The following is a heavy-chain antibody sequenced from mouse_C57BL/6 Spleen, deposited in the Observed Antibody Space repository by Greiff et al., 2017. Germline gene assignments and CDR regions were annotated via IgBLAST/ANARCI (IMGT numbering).Heavy chain of an antibody. CDR1: GFTFSSYA. V-gene: IGHV5-9-1*02. CDR3: IRDRDYDSSYDYAMDY. J-gene: IGHJ4*01. D-gene: IGHD1-1*01. CDR2: ISSGGDYI. Sequence: EVKLVESGEGLVKPGGSLKLSCAASGFTFSSYAMSWVRQTPEKRLEWVAYISSGGDYIYYADTVKGRFTISGDNARNTLYLQMSSLKSEDTAMYYCIRDRDYDSSYDYAMDYWGQGTSVTVSS.